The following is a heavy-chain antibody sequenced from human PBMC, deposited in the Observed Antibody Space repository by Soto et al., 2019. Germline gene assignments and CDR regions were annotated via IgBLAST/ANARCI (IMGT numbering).Heavy chain of an antibody. Sequence: KPSETLSLTCVVSGASISTSYWSWVRQPAGKRLQWIGRIFADGNTNSSPSLKGRVSMAIDKSQNQISLQLASVTAADTATYYCVRYIIVALDYWGQGAQVTVSS. CDR2: IFADGNT. D-gene: IGHD2-21*01. V-gene: IGHV4-59*10. CDR1: GASISTSY. CDR3: VRYIIVALDY. J-gene: IGHJ4*02.